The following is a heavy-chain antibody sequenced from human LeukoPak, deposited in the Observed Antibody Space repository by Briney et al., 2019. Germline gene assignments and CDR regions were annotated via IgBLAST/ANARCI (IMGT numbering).Heavy chain of an antibody. CDR1: GGTFSSYA. CDR2: IIPIFGTA. D-gene: IGHD5-18*01. V-gene: IGHV1-69*13. CDR3: ANTGPIQLSMALDY. J-gene: IGHJ4*02. Sequence: SVEVSCKASGGTFSSYAISWVRQAPGQGLEWMGGIIPIFGTANYAQKFQGRVTITADESTSTAYMELSSLRSEDTAVYYCANTGPIQLSMALDYWGQGTLVTVSS.